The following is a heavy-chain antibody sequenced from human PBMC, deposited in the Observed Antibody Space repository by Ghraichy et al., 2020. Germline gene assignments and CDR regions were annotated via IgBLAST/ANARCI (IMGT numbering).Heavy chain of an antibody. V-gene: IGHV3-53*01. CDR3: ARDPTDYGDYEGMGF. J-gene: IGHJ4*02. CDR1: GFTVSSNY. CDR2: IYSGGST. Sequence: GGSLRLSCAASGFTVSSNYMSWVRQAPGKGLEWVSIIYSGGSTYYADSVKGRFTISRDNSKNTLYLQMNSLRAEDTAVYYCARDPTDYGDYEGMGFWGQGTLVTVSS. D-gene: IGHD4-17*01.